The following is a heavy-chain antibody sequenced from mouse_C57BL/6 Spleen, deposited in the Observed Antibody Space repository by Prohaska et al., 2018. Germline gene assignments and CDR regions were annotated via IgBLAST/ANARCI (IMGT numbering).Heavy chain of an antibody. CDR3: ARGPDYYSSTYWYVDV. CDR1: GYTFTSYW. CDR2: IDPSDSET. D-gene: IGHD1-1*01. V-gene: IGHV1-52*01. J-gene: IGHJ1*03. Sequence: QVQLQQPGAELVRPGSAVKLSCKASGYTFTSYWMHWVKQRPIQGLEWIGNIDPSDSETHYNQKFKYKATLTVDKSSSTADMQLSSLTSEDSAVYYCARGPDYYSSTYWYVDVWGTGTTVTVSS.